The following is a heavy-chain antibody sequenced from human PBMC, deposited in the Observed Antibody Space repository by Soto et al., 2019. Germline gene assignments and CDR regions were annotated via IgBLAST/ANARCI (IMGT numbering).Heavy chain of an antibody. CDR3: AGDTGLAPTVWGY. Sequence: QVQPQESGPGLVKPSQTLSLTCSVSGDSIRGGGHYWNWIRQFPGKGLEWIGYVYHSGSTHYNPSLRGRLTLSIDTSKNQFSLRLISVTAADTALYYCAGDTGLAPTVWGYWGHGTQVTVSS. J-gene: IGHJ4*03. D-gene: IGHD7-27*01. CDR2: VYHSGST. CDR1: GDSIRGGGHY. V-gene: IGHV4-31*03.